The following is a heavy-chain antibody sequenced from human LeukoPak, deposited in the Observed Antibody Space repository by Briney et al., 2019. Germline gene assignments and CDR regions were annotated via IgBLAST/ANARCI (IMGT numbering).Heavy chain of an antibody. D-gene: IGHD1-26*01. CDR3: ARDPLGEVQKWELPVGDWFDP. CDR2: ISSGGDII. Sequence: PGGSLRLSCAASGFTFSDHYMSWVRQDPGKGLEWVSYISSGGDIIYYADSVKGRFTISRDNAKNSLFLQMNSLRAEDTAVYYCARDPLGEVQKWELPVGDWFDPWGQGTLVTVSS. CDR1: GFTFSDHY. V-gene: IGHV3-11*04. J-gene: IGHJ5*02.